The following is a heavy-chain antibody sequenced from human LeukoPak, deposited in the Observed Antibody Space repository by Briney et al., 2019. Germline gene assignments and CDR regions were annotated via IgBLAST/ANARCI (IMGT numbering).Heavy chain of an antibody. V-gene: IGHV4-38-2*02. CDR3: ARDLHDSSGYYSRYYYYYYMDV. Sequence: PSETLSLTCTVSGYSISSGYYWGWIRQPPGKGLEWIGYIYYSGSTNYNPSLKSRVTISVDTSKNQFSLKLSSVTAADTAVYYCARDLHDSSGYYSRYYYYYYMDVWGKGTTVTISS. D-gene: IGHD3-22*01. CDR1: GYSISSGYY. J-gene: IGHJ6*03. CDR2: IYYSGST.